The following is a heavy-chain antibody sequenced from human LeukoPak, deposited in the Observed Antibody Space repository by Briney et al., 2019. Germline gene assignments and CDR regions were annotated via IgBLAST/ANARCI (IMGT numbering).Heavy chain of an antibody. D-gene: IGHD3-10*01. CDR1: GGSVSSRTYS. CDR3: AIETRVYYGMDV. Sequence: SETLSLTCSVPGGSVSSRTYSWGWIRQSPGKGLECIGTIYYGGNTYYNPSLRSRVTISVDTSKSQFSLRLSSVTAAGTAVYYCAIETRVYYGMDVWGQGTTVTVSS. J-gene: IGHJ6*02. V-gene: IGHV4-39*01. CDR2: IYYGGNT.